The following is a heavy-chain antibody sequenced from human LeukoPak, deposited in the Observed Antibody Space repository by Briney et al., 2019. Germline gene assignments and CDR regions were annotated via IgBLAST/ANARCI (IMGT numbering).Heavy chain of an antibody. CDR3: GRQVAPGQWLVNL. CDR1: GFTFSNYA. J-gene: IGHJ5*02. Sequence: PGGSLRLSCVASGFTFSNYAIHWVRRPPGKGLEWVAVMSTDGGLQYYANSVKGRFTISRDNYKSTLFLQMNSLSAADTAVYYCGRQVAPGQWLVNLWGQGTLVTVSS. D-gene: IGHD6-19*01. V-gene: IGHV3-30*01. CDR2: MSTDGGLQ.